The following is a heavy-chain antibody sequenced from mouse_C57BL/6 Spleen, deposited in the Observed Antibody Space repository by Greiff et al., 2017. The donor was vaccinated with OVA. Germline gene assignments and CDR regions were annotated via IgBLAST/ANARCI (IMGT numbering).Heavy chain of an antibody. V-gene: IGHV2-6-1*01. CDR3: AKHDQCIPLAY. Sequence: VQLQQSGPGLVAPSQSLSITCTVSGFSLTSYGVHWVGQPPGKGLEWLVVIWSDGSTTYNSALKSRLSNRKANSKRQVFLKMTSHQTDDTAMYYCAKHDQCIPLAYWGQGTLVTVSA. CDR1: GFSLTSYG. CDR2: IWSDGST. J-gene: IGHJ3*01.